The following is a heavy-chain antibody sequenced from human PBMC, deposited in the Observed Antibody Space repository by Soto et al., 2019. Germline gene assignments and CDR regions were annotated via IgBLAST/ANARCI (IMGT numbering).Heavy chain of an antibody. Sequence: SETLSLTCTVSGGSISSYYWSWIRQPPGKGLEWIGYIYYSGSTNYNPSLKSRVTISVDTSKNQFSLKLSSVTAADTAVYYCARVRGGSYPPYFDYWGQGTMVTVYS. V-gene: IGHV4-59*01. CDR3: ARVRGGSYPPYFDY. J-gene: IGHJ4*02. D-gene: IGHD1-26*01. CDR2: IYYSGST. CDR1: GGSISSYY.